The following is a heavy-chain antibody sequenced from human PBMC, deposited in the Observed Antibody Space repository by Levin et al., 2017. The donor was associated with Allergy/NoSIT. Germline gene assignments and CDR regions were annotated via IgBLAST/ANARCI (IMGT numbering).Heavy chain of an antibody. J-gene: IGHJ6*02. D-gene: IGHD6-13*01. CDR1: GFTFSSYA. CDR3: AKDRESSSWYESYYGNDYDYGMDV. Sequence: GSLRLSCAASGFTFSSYAIHWVRQAPGKGLEWVALISYDGSNQYYADSVKGRFTISRDNSKNTLYLQMNSLRAEDTAVYYCAKDRESSSWYESYYGNDYDYGMDVWGQGTTVTVSS. CDR2: ISYDGSNQ. V-gene: IGHV3-30*18.